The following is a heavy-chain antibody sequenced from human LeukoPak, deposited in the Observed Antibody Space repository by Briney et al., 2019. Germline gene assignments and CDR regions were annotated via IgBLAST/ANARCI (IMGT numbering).Heavy chain of an antibody. V-gene: IGHV3-30*04. Sequence: SGGSLRLSCAASGFTFSSYVMHWVRQAPGKGLEWVAIISYDGSNEYYADSVKGRFTISRDNSKNTLYLQMNSLRAEDTAVYYCASGIAVAGTDYWGQGTLVTVSS. D-gene: IGHD6-19*01. CDR2: ISYDGSNE. J-gene: IGHJ4*02. CDR1: GFTFSSYV. CDR3: ASGIAVAGTDY.